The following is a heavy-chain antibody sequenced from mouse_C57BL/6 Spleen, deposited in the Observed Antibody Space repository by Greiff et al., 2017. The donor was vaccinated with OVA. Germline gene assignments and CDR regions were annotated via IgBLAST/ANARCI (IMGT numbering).Heavy chain of an antibody. CDR2: IHPNSGST. J-gene: IGHJ2*01. V-gene: IGHV1-64*01. CDR3: AREWGGRSSFDY. D-gene: IGHD1-1*01. CDR1: GYTFTSYW. Sequence: QVQLQQPGAELVKPGASVKLSCKASGYTFTSYWMHWVKQRPGQGLEWIGMIHPNSGSTNYNEKFKSKATLTVDKSSSTAYMQLSSLTSEDSAVYYCAREWGGRSSFDYGGQGTTLTVSS.